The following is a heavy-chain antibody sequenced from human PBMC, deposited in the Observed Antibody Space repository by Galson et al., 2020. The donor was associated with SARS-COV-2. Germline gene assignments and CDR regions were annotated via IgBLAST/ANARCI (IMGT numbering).Heavy chain of an antibody. D-gene: IGHD6-13*01. Sequence: ASATLSLTCTVTGGSISSSSYYWGWIRQPPGQGLEWIGSLYYSGSTSYTPSLKSRVTISVDTSKNQFSLKLSSVTAADTAVYYCARLAAAAGSGADYWGLGTLVTVSS. V-gene: IGHV4-39*01. J-gene: IGHJ4*02. CDR3: ARLAAAAGSGADY. CDR1: GGSISSSSYY. CDR2: LYYSGST.